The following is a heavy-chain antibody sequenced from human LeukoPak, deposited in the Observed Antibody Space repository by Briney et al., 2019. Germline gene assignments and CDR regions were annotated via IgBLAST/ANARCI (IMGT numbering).Heavy chain of an antibody. CDR2: IYHSGSA. CDR1: GDSISSNNW. J-gene: IGHJ4*02. Sequence: SGTLSLTCAVSGDSISSNNWWSWVRQPPGKGLEWIGEIYHSGSANYNPSLKSRVTISIDKSKNQFSLKLSSVTAADTAIYYCARIHGAYGDYRGQGTLVTVSS. V-gene: IGHV4-4*02. CDR3: ARIHGAYGDY. D-gene: IGHD4-17*01.